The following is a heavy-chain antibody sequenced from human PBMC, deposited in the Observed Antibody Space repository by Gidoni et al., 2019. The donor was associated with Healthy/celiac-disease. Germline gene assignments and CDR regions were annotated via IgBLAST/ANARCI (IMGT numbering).Heavy chain of an antibody. CDR1: GGSISRSSYY. D-gene: IGHD3-22*01. V-gene: IGHV4-39*01. CDR3: ARRDYYDSSGRLSWFDP. Sequence: QLQLQESGPGLVKPSETLSLTCTVSGGSISRSSYYWGWIRQPPGKGLEWIGSIYYCGSAYYNPSLKSRVTISVDTSKNQFSLKLSSVTAADTAVYYCARRDYYDSSGRLSWFDPWGQGTLVTVSS. J-gene: IGHJ5*02. CDR2: IYYCGSA.